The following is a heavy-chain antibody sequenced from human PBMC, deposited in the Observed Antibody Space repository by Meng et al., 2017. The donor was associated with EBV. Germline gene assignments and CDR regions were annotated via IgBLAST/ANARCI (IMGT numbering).Heavy chain of an antibody. CDR3: ASESGRGFTPDY. J-gene: IGHJ4*02. D-gene: IGHD3-10*01. V-gene: IGHV1-69*01. CDR1: GGTFRSDA. Sequence: QVQWQQCGAEVKNPWASVKVSCRTSGGTFRSDAVSWVRQAPGQGLEWMGGLIPMSGAPHYAQKFQDRVTIIADESTSTHSMELNNLRFEDTAMYYCASESGRGFTPDYWGQGTLVTVSS. CDR2: LIPMSGAP.